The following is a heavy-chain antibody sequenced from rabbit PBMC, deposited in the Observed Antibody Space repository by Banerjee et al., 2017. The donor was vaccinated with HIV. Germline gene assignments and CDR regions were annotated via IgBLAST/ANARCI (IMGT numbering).Heavy chain of an antibody. Sequence: QEQLEESGGDLVKPEGSLTLTCTASGFSFSNKYVMCWVRQAPGKGLEWIGYIYTGSGGSTYYASWAKGRFTISKTSSPTVTLQMTSLTAADTATYFCARDLAGVIGWNFDLWGPGTLVTVS. CDR3: ARDLAGVIGWNFDL. D-gene: IGHD4-1*01. CDR1: GFSFSNKYV. CDR2: IYTGSGGST. V-gene: IGHV1S45*01. J-gene: IGHJ4*01.